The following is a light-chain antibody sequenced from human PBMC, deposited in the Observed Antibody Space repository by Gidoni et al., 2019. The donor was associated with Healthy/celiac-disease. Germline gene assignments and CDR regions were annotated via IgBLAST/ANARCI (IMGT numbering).Light chain of an antibody. CDR3: QSADSSGTYEV. V-gene: IGLV3-25*03. CDR1: ALPKQY. J-gene: IGLJ1*01. Sequence: SGDALPKQYAYWYQQKPGQAPVLVIYKDSERPSGIPERFSGSSSGTTVTLTISGVQAEDEADYYCQSADSSGTYEVFGTGTKVTVL. CDR2: KDS.